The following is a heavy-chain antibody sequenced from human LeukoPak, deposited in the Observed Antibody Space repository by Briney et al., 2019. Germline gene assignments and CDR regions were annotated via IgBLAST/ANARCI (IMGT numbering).Heavy chain of an antibody. Sequence: GGSLRLSCAASGVTFSSYWMSWVRQAPGKGLEWVANIKEDGSERYYVDSVKGRFTISRDKAKNSLYLQMNSLRAEDTAVYYCARGRFNYDSSGYSSFYHWGQGTLVTVSS. CDR1: GVTFSSYW. J-gene: IGHJ4*02. CDR3: ARGRFNYDSSGYSSFYH. D-gene: IGHD3-22*01. CDR2: IKEDGSER. V-gene: IGHV3-7*01.